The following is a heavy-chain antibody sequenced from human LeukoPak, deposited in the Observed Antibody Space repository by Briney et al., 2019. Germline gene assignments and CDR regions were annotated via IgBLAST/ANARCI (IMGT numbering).Heavy chain of an antibody. V-gene: IGHV4-39*07. CDR3: ARRFYYGSGTWGGFLAY. CDR2: IYYSGST. CDR1: GGSISSSSYY. J-gene: IGHJ4*02. Sequence: SETLSLTCTVSGGSISSSSYYWGWIRQPPGKGLEWIGSIYYSGSTYYNPSLKSRVTISVDTSKNQFSLKLSSVTAADTAVYYCARRFYYGSGTWGGFLAYWGQGTLVTVSS. D-gene: IGHD3-10*01.